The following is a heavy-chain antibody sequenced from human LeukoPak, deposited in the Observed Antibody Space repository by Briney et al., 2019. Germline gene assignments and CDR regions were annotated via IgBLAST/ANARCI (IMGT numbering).Heavy chain of an antibody. D-gene: IGHD2-15*01. V-gene: IGHV4-39*01. CDR2: IYYSGST. J-gene: IGHJ5*02. CDR1: GGSISSSSYY. CDR3: ARHRPSYCSGGSCYSVENWFDP. Sequence: SETLSLTCTVSGGSISSSSYYWGWIRQPPGKGLEWIGGIYYSGSTYYNPSLKSRVTISVDTSKNRFSLKLSSVTAADTAVYYCARHRPSYCSGGSCYSVENWFDPWGQGTLVTVSS.